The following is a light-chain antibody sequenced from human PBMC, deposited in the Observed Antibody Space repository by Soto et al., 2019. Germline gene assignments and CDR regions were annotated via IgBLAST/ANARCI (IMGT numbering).Light chain of an antibody. CDR2: EVS. CDR1: ISDLGSYDF. J-gene: IGLJ1*01. Sequence: QSVLTQPASVSGSPGQSITISCTGTISDLGSYDFVSWYQQHPGKAPKLIIYEVSYRPSGASNRFSGSKSGNTASLTISGLQADDEADYYCSSYTTSSTFVFGTGTQLTVL. V-gene: IGLV2-14*01. CDR3: SSYTTSSTFV.